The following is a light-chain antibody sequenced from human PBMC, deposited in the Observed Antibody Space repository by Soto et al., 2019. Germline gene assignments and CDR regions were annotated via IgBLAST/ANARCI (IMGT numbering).Light chain of an antibody. V-gene: IGKV3-20*01. CDR2: DAS. J-gene: IGKJ1*01. Sequence: EIVLTQPQVTMSLSPGEGPTLSCRASQSVSTYLAWYQQKPGQAPRLLIYDASNRATGVPARFSGSGSGTDFTLTISRLEPEDFAVYYCQQYGRSPTFGQGTKVDIK. CDR3: QQYGRSPT. CDR1: QSVSTY.